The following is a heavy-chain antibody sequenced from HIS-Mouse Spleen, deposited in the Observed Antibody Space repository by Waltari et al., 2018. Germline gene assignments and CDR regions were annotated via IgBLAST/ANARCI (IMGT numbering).Heavy chain of an antibody. CDR2: IYYSGST. J-gene: IGHJ2*01. CDR3: AREIPYSSSWYDWYFDL. CDR1: GGSIRSSSYS. V-gene: IGHV4-39*07. D-gene: IGHD6-13*01. Sequence: QLQLQESGPGLVKPSETLSPTCTVSGGSIRSSSYSWGWIRQPPGKGLEWIGSIYYSGSTYYNPSLKSRVTISVDTSKNQFSLKLSSVTAADTAVYYCAREIPYSSSWYDWYFDLWGRGTLVTVSS.